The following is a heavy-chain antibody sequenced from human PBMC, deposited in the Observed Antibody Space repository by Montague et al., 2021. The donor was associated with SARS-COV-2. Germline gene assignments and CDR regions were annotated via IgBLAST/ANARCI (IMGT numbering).Heavy chain of an antibody. CDR2: MYETGNM. Sequence: SETLSLTCTVSSGSLSNYYWSWIRQSPDKGLEWIGYMYETGNMIYNPSLRSRVSISADTSKSQFSLRLTSVTAADSARYYCTRSMAYWGQGALVTV. CDR1: SGSLSNYY. V-gene: IGHV4-4*09. D-gene: IGHD2-8*01. J-gene: IGHJ4*02. CDR3: TRSMAY.